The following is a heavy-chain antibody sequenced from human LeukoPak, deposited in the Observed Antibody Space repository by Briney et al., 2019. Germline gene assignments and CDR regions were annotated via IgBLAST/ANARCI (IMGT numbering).Heavy chain of an antibody. V-gene: IGHV3-23*01. D-gene: IGHD2-15*01. CDR1: GFTFSSYA. J-gene: IGHJ4*02. CDR2: ISGSGGST. Sequence: GGSLRLSCAASGFTFSSYAMSWVRQAPGKGLEWVSAISGSGGSTYYADSVKGRFTISRDNSKNTLYLQMNSLRAEDTAVYYCAKTYLRDIVVVVAARYVDYWGQGTLVTVSS. CDR3: AKTYLRDIVVVVAARYVDY.